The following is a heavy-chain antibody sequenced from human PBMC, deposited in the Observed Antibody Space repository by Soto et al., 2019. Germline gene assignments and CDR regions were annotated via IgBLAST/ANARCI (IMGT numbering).Heavy chain of an antibody. J-gene: IGHJ5*02. CDR1: VASISSGGYY. D-gene: IGHD3-22*01. CDR3: ARESKYDTSGYPPWFAP. CDR2: IYYSGST. Sequence: PSETLSLTCTVSVASISSGGYYWSWIRQHPGEGLEWIGYIYYSGSTSYNPSLKSRVTISVDTSKNQFSLKLSSVTDADTAVYYCARESKYDTSGYPPWFAPWGHGTLVTVS. V-gene: IGHV4-31*03.